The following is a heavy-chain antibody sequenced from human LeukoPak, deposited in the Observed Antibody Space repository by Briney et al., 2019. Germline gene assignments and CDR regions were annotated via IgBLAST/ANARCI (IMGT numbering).Heavy chain of an antibody. J-gene: IGHJ4*02. CDR3: AKYYDSSGYWHFDY. CDR2: ISGSGGST. D-gene: IGHD3-22*01. Sequence: GGSLRLSCAASGFTFSSYAMSRVRQAPGKGLQWVSAISGSGGSTYYADSVKGRFTISRDNSKNTLYLQMNSLRAEDTAVYYCAKYYDSSGYWHFDYWGQGTLVTVSS. V-gene: IGHV3-23*01. CDR1: GFTFSSYA.